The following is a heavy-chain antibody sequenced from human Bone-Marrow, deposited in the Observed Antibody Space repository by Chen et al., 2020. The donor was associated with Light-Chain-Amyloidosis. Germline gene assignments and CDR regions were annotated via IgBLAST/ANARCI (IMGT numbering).Heavy chain of an antibody. J-gene: IGHJ2*01. CDR2: VSGDGATT. CDR3: AKTTMAGGWHFDL. V-gene: IGHV3-23*01. CDR1: GFTFSSFA. Sequence: EVQLLESGGGLVQPGGSLRLSCAASGFTFSSFALTWARQAPGKGREWVSGVSGDGATTYYADSVKGRFTISRDNSKNTLYLQMNSLRAEDTALYYCAKTTMAGGWHFDLWGRGTVVTVSS. D-gene: IGHD1-1*01.